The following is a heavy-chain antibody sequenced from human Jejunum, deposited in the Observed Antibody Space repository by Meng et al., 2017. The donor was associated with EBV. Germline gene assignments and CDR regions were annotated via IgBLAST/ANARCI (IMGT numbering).Heavy chain of an antibody. Sequence: QLQLQDSGPRLVNPSGPLSLTCAVSGYATRSSHWWSWVRQPPGKGLEWIGEMHPGGSTNYNPSLKSRVTISVDNSKNQFSLKLTSVTAADTAVYYCAKSNDYSLNSWGQGTLVTVAS. D-gene: IGHD4-11*01. CDR1: GYATRSSHW. J-gene: IGHJ4*02. CDR2: MHPGGST. CDR3: AKSNDYSLNS. V-gene: IGHV4-4*02.